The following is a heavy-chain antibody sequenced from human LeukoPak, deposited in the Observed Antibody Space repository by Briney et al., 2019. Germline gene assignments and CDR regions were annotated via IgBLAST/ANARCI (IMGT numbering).Heavy chain of an antibody. J-gene: IGHJ3*02. CDR1: GFTFSSYA. Sequence: GGSLRLSCAASGFTFSSYAMSWVRQAPGKGLEWVSAISGSGGSTYYADSVKGRFTISRDNAKNSLYLQMNSLRAEDTAVYYCARDGETRGYSYPHIWGQGTMVTVSS. CDR2: ISGSGGST. CDR3: ARDGETRGYSYPHI. D-gene: IGHD5-18*01. V-gene: IGHV3-23*01.